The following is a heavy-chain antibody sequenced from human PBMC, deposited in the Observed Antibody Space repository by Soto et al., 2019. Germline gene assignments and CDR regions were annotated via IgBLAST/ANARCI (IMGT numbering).Heavy chain of an antibody. CDR2: VIPYNGNT. D-gene: IGHD3-16*01. CDR3: ARGWGGGEVFDY. V-gene: IGHV1-18*01. Sequence: ASVKVSCKASGYNFNTFDIYWVRQATGHGLEWMGWVIPYNGNTNYAQKLQGRVTMTTDTSTSTAYMELRSLRSDDTAVYYCARGWGGGEVFDYWGQGTLVTVSS. J-gene: IGHJ4*02. CDR1: GYNFNTFD.